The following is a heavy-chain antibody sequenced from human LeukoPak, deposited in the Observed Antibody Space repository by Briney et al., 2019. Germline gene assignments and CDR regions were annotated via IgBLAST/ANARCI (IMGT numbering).Heavy chain of an antibody. CDR2: ISYNGNT. Sequence: SETLSLTCTVSTGSIRSYYWSWIRQSPGKGQEWIGYISYNGNTNYNPSLKSRVTISVDTSKNQFSLKLTSVTAADTAVYYCARGGSRVFDFWGQGTLVTVSS. CDR1: TGSIRSYY. CDR3: ARGGSRVFDF. J-gene: IGHJ4*02. D-gene: IGHD2-2*01. V-gene: IGHV4-59*08.